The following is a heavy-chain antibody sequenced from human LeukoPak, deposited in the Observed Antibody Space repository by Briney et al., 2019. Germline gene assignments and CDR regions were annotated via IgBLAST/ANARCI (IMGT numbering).Heavy chain of an antibody. CDR3: ARDPSSSWYGAGWFDP. CDR1: GGSISSSSYY. CDR2: IYYSGST. D-gene: IGHD6-13*01. J-gene: IGHJ5*02. V-gene: IGHV4-39*01. Sequence: PSETLSLTCTVSGGSISSSSYYWGWIRQPPGKGLEWIGSIYYSGSTYYNPSLKSRVTISVDTSKNQFSLKLSSVTAADTAVYYCARDPSSSWYGAGWFDPWGQGTLVTVSS.